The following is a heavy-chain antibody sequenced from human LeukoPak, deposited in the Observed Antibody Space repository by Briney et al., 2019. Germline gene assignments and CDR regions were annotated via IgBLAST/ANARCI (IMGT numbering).Heavy chain of an antibody. V-gene: IGHV1-18*01. CDR1: GYTFAIYG. Sequence: GASVKVSCKASGYTFAIYGISWVRQAPGQGLEWMAWISLYDGDTNYAQNFEGRVTMTTETSTSTAYMELRSLRSDDTAIYYCARDYCTRGGDCYKEDLFDPWGQGTLVTVSS. CDR2: ISLYDGDT. D-gene: IGHD2-21*02. J-gene: IGHJ5*02. CDR3: ARDYCTRGGDCYKEDLFDP.